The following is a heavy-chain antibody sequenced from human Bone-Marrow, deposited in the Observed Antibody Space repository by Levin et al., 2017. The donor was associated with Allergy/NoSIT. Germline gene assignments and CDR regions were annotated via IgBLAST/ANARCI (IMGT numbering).Heavy chain of an antibody. J-gene: IGHJ3*02. D-gene: IGHD3-22*01. CDR1: GFTFSSYN. Sequence: GESLKISCAASGFTFSSYNMNWVRLAPGKGLEWVSTITGDSTKEYYTDSVKGRFTITRDNVKNSLYLQMSSLRAEDTAVYYCARDQYFSDSSGYPYDIWGQGTMVTVSS. CDR3: ARDQYFSDSSGYPYDI. CDR2: ITGDSTKE. V-gene: IGHV3-21*01.